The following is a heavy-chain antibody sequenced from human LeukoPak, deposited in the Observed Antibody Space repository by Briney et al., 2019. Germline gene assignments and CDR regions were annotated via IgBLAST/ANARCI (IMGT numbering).Heavy chain of an antibody. CDR3: AREMGYYDSSGYYYELFDY. J-gene: IGHJ4*02. V-gene: IGHV3-21*01. CDR1: GFTFSGSA. Sequence: GGSLKLSCAASGFTFSGSATHWVRQAPGKGLEWVSSISSSSSYIYYADSVKGRFTISRDNAKNSLYLQMNSLRAEDTAVYYCAREMGYYDSSGYYYELFDYWGQGTLVTVSS. CDR2: ISSSSSYI. D-gene: IGHD3-22*01.